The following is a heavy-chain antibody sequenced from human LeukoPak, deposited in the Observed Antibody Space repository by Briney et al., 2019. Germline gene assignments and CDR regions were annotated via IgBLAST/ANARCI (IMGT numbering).Heavy chain of an antibody. CDR1: RLTFSSYP. Sequence: GGSLILSCSASRLTFSSYPMSWVRQAPGKGLEGDSAISGSGGSTYYANSVKGRFTIPRDNSKHQLYLQMNRLRAEDTAVYYCAKQYYDFWSGSDVWGQGTTVTVSS. J-gene: IGHJ6*02. V-gene: IGHV3-23*01. D-gene: IGHD3-3*01. CDR3: AKQYYDFWSGSDV. CDR2: ISGSGGST.